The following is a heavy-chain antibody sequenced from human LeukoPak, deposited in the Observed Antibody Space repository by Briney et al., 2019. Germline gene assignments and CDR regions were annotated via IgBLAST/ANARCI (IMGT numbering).Heavy chain of an antibody. D-gene: IGHD2-2*02. Sequence: SETLSLTCTVSGGSISSGGYYWSWIRQHPGKGLEWIVYIYYSGSTYSNPSLKSRVTISVDTSKNQFSLNLSSVTAADTAVYYCARYCSSTNCYRGGFDPWGQGTLVTVSS. V-gene: IGHV4-31*03. J-gene: IGHJ5*02. CDR1: GGSISSGGYY. CDR3: ARYCSSTNCYRGGFDP. CDR2: IYYSGST.